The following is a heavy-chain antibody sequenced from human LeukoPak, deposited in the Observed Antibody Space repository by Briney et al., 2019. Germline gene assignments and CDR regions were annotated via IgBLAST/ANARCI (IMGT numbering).Heavy chain of an antibody. CDR1: GFTFSSYG. CDR3: AKTTANLDY. D-gene: IGHD4-17*01. J-gene: IGHJ4*02. V-gene: IGHV3-23*01. Sequence: PGGSLRLSCAASGFTFSSYGMTWVRQAPGKGFEWVSGIGTSGGSTYYADSVKGRFTISRDNSKNTLYLQMNSLTAEDTAVYYCAKTTANLDYWGQGTLVTVSS. CDR2: IGTSGGST.